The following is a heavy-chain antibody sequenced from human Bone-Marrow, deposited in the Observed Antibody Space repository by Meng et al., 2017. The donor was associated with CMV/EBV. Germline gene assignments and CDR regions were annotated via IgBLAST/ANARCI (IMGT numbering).Heavy chain of an antibody. CDR1: GFTFSSYW. D-gene: IGHD3-10*01. J-gene: IGHJ6*02. Sequence: GESLKISCAASGFTFSSYWMHWVRQAPGKGLVWVSRINSDDSSTSYADSVKGRFTISRDNAKNTLYLQMNSLRDEDTAVYYCARARYYGSGIAGMDVWGQGTTVTVSS. CDR2: INSDDSST. V-gene: IGHV3-74*01. CDR3: ARARYYGSGIAGMDV.